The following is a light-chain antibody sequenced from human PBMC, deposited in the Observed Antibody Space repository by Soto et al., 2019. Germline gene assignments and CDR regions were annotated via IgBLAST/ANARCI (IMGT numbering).Light chain of an antibody. J-gene: IGKJ3*01. CDR3: QLYNNWPPFT. CDR2: GAS. CDR1: QSVSSN. V-gene: IGKV3-15*01. Sequence: EIVMTQSPATLSVSPGERATLSCRASQSVSSNLAWYQQKPGQAPRLLIYGASTRATGIPARFSGSGSGTEFTLTISRLQSEDFGGYYCQLYNNWPPFTFGPGTKVDIK.